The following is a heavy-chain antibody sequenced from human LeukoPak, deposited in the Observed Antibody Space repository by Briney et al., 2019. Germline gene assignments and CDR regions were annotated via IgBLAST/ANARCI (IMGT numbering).Heavy chain of an antibody. J-gene: IGHJ3*02. CDR2: IWYDGSNK. CDR1: GFTFSSYG. V-gene: IGHV3-33*01. D-gene: IGHD3-22*01. CDR3: ARDPNYYDSFCRDAFDI. Sequence: GRSLRLSCAASGFTFSSYGMHWVRQAPGEGLEWVAVIWYDGSNKYYADSVKGRFTISRDNSKNTLYLQMNSLRAEDTAVYYCARDPNYYDSFCRDAFDIWGQGTMVTVSS.